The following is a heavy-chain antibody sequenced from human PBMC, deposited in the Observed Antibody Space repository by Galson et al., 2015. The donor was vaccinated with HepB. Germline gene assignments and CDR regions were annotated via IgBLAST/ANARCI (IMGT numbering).Heavy chain of an antibody. V-gene: IGHV7-4-1*02. CDR1: GYTFTSYA. Sequence: SVKVSCKASGYTFTSYAMNWVRQAPGQGLEWMGWINTNTGNPTYAQGFTGRFAFSLDTSVSTAYLQISSLKAEDTAVYYCARVPLYCSSTSCYHYYYYTDVWGKGTTVTVSS. D-gene: IGHD2-2*01. J-gene: IGHJ6*03. CDR2: INTNTGNP. CDR3: ARVPLYCSSTSCYHYYYYTDV.